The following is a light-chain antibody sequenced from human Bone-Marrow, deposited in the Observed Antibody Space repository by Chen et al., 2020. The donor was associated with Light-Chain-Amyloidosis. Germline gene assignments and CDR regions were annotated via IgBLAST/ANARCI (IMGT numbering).Light chain of an antibody. CDR2: DAS. Sequence: EIVLTQSPATVSLSPGDKSTLSCRASQSVTSYLSWYQQRPGKAPRLLIYDASKRANGIPARFSGSGFGTDFTLTISSLEPEDFAVYYCQQRYNWPPVTFGGGTKVEIK. J-gene: IGKJ4*01. CDR1: QSVTSY. CDR3: QQRYNWPPVT. V-gene: IGKV3-11*01.